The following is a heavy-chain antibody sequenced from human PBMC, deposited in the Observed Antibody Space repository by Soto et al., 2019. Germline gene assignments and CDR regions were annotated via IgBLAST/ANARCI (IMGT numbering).Heavy chain of an antibody. V-gene: IGHV1-3*01. CDR1: GYTFTTYA. J-gene: IGHJ4*02. Sequence: QVQLVQSGAEVKKPGASVKVSCKTSGYTFTTYAMHWVRQAPGQRLDWMGWVNAGNGNTKYSQKFQGRVTITRDTSASTAYRELSSLKSEDTAVYYCARDGASGISSMAICGQGTLVTVSS. D-gene: IGHD2-2*01. CDR2: VNAGNGNT. CDR3: ARDGASGISSMAI.